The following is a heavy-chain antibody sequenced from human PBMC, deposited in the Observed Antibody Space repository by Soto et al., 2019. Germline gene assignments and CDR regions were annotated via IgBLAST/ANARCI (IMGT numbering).Heavy chain of an antibody. CDR2: ISYDGSNK. Sequence: PGGSLRLSCAASGFTFSSYAMHWVRQAPGKGLEWVAVISYDGSNKYYADSVKGRFTISRDNSKNTLYLQMNSLRAEDTAVYYCAREPQAMVKSYGSGRNYYDSSGYYFPHYYYYYGMDVWGQGTTVTVSS. D-gene: IGHD3-22*01. V-gene: IGHV3-30-3*01. J-gene: IGHJ6*02. CDR3: AREPQAMVKSYGSGRNYYDSSGYYFPHYYYYYGMDV. CDR1: GFTFSSYA.